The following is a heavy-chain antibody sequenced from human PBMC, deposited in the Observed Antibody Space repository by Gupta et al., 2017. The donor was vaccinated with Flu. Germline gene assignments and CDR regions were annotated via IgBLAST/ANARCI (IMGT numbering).Heavy chain of an antibody. D-gene: IGHD3-22*01. CDR2: IYYSGST. Sequence: SSYYWGWIRQPPGKGLEWIGSIYYSGSTYYNPSLKSRVTISVDTSKNQFSLKLSSVTAADTAVYYCAGNLDYYDSSGYYFWGQGTLVTVSS. J-gene: IGHJ4*02. CDR3: AGNLDYYDSSGYYF. V-gene: IGHV4-39*01. CDR1: SSYY.